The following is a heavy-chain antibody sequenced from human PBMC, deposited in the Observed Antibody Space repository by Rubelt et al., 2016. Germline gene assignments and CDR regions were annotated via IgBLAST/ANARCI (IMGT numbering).Heavy chain of an antibody. D-gene: IGHD3-16*01. V-gene: IGHV2-5*01. CDR3: ARTRTFGESTRYCCDC. CDR2: IYWNDDK. Sequence: QITLKESGPTPVKPTQTLTLTCTFSGFSLSTSGVGVGWIRQPPGKALEWLALIYWNDDKRYSPSLKSRLTITKDTSKNQMVLTMTNMDPVDTATYYCARTRTFGESTRYCCDCWGQGTLVTVSS. J-gene: IGHJ4*02. CDR1: GFSLSTSGVG.